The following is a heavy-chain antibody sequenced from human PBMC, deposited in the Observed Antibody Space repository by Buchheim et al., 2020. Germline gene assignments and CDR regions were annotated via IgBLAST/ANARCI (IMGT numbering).Heavy chain of an antibody. D-gene: IGHD3-10*01. Sequence: QVQLVESGGGVVQPGRSLRLSCAASGFTFSSYGMHWVRQAPGKGLEWVAVIWYAGSNKYYADSVKGRFTISRDNSKNTLYLQMNSLRAEDTAVYYCARETPSVAEGGDGWFGELSNYYYMDVWGKGTT. CDR3: ARETPSVAEGGDGWFGELSNYYYMDV. V-gene: IGHV3-33*01. CDR1: GFTFSSYG. J-gene: IGHJ6*03. CDR2: IWYAGSNK.